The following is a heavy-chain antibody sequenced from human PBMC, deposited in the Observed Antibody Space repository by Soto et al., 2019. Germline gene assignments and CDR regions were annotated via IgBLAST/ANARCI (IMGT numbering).Heavy chain of an antibody. CDR1: GFTFSAYA. J-gene: IGHJ4*02. CDR3: ANEVIAPSLSYFDS. Sequence: QVQLVESGGGVVQPGRSLRLSCAASGFTFSAYAMHWVRQAPGKGLEWVAIIFHDGNNKFYADSVKGRFTVSRDNSKNSLFLQLDSLSAADTAVYYCANEVIAPSLSYFDSWGQGTLVTVSS. CDR2: IFHDGNNK. D-gene: IGHD2-21*01. V-gene: IGHV3-30*18.